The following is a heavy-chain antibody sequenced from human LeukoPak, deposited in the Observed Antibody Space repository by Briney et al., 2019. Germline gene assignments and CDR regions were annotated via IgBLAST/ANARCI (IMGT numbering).Heavy chain of an antibody. V-gene: IGHV3-7*01. Sequence: GGSLRLSCAASGFTLSGYWMTWVRLAPGKGLEWVANIKEDGSEKHYADSVKGRFTISRDNAKNSLYLQMDTLRFEDTAVYYCACTIAVGYWGEGTLVTVSS. D-gene: IGHD6-19*01. J-gene: IGHJ4*02. CDR2: IKEDGSEK. CDR1: GFTLSGYW. CDR3: ACTIAVGY.